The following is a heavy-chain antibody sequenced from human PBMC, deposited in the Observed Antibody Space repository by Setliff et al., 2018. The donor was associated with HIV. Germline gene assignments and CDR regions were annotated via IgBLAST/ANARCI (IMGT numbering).Heavy chain of an antibody. Sequence: SETLSLTCTLSGGSMSSYYWSWLRQPPGKGLEWIGEINHSGSTKYNPSLKSRVTILVDTSNNQFSLRLSSVTAADTAVYYCARRSAKSSFLYFDYWGQGTLVTVSS. V-gene: IGHV4-59*08. D-gene: IGHD3-16*02. CDR2: INHSGST. CDR1: GGSMSSYY. CDR3: ARRSAKSSFLYFDY. J-gene: IGHJ4*02.